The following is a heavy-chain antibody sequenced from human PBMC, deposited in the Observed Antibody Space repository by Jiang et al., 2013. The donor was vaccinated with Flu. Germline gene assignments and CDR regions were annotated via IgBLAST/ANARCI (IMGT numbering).Heavy chain of an antibody. V-gene: IGHV4-38-2*02. D-gene: IGHD3-10*01. CDR1: GYSISSGYY. J-gene: IGHJ5*02. CDR2: IYHSGST. CDR3: ASVGSGSYLGWFDP. Sequence: LLKPSETLSLTCTVSGYSISSGYYWGWIRQPPGKGLEWIGSIYHSGSTYYNPSLKSRVTISVDTSKNQSSLKLSSVTAADTAVYYCASVGSGSYLGWFDPWGQGTLVTVSS.